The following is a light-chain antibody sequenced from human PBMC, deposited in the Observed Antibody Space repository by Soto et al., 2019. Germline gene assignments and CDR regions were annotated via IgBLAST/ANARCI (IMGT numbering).Light chain of an antibody. Sequence: QSVLTQPASVSGSPGQSITISCTGTSSDVGGYNYVSWYQQHPGKAPKLMIYDVSNRPSGVSNRFSGSKSGNTASLTISGLHAEDEADYYCSSYTSSSILFGGGTKLTVL. V-gene: IGLV2-14*01. CDR3: SSYTSSSIL. J-gene: IGLJ2*01. CDR1: SSDVGGYNY. CDR2: DVS.